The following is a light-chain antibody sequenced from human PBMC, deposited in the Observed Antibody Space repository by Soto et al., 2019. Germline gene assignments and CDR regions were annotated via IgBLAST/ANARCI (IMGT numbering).Light chain of an antibody. CDR2: AAA. CDR3: QQRSNWPRSIT. CDR1: QRVSSSY. V-gene: IGKV3-11*01. Sequence: EIVLTHSPGTLSLSPGESATLTSRASQRVSSSYLAWYQQKPGQAPRLLMYAAASRATGIPARFSGSGSGTDFTLTISSLEPEDFAVYYCQQRSNWPRSITFGQGTRLEIK. J-gene: IGKJ5*01.